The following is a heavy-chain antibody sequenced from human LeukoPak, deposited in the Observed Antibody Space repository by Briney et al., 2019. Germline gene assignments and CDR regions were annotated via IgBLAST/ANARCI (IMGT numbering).Heavy chain of an antibody. V-gene: IGHV4-31*11. CDR2: IYYSGST. Sequence: SETLSLTCAVYGGSFSGYYWSWIRQHPGKGLEWIGYIYYSGSTYYNPSLKSRVTISVDTSKNQFSLKLSSVTAADTAVYYCARENRGVRFDPWGQGTLVTVSS. J-gene: IGHJ5*02. CDR1: GGSFSGYY. D-gene: IGHD3-10*01. CDR3: ARENRGVRFDP.